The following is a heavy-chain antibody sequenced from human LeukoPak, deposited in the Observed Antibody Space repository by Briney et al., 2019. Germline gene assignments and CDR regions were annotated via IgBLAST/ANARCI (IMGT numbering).Heavy chain of an antibody. D-gene: IGHD3-10*01. CDR3: ARHAGSGSFYNCFDP. V-gene: IGHV4-59*01. Sequence: SETLSLTCTVSGGSISNYYWSWIRQPPGKGLEWIGYIYSSGSTNYNPSLKSRVTISVDTSKNQFSLRLSSVTAADTAVYYCARHAGSGSFYNCFDPWGQGTLVTVSS. J-gene: IGHJ5*02. CDR1: GGSISNYY. CDR2: IYSSGST.